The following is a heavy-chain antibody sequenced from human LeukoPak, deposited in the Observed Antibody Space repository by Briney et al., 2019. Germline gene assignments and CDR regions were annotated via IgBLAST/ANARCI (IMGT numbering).Heavy chain of an antibody. J-gene: IGHJ4*02. D-gene: IGHD6-6*01. CDR2: ISGSGGST. V-gene: IGHV3-23*01. Sequence: HPGGSLRLSCAASGFIFSSYAMSWVRQAPGKGLEWVSAISGSGGSTYYADSVKGRFTISRDNSKNTLYLQMNSLRAEDTAVYYCASSIAAPVEDPDYWGQGTLVTVSS. CDR3: ASSIAAPVEDPDY. CDR1: GFIFSSYA.